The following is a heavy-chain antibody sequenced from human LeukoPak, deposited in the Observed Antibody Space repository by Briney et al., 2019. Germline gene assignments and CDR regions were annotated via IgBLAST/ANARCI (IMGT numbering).Heavy chain of an antibody. Sequence: TGGSLRLSCAASGFTFSSYWMSWVRQAPGKGLEWVANIKQDGSEKYYVDSVKGRSTISRDNAKNSLYLQMNSLRAEDTAVYYCARGTIAAAGYYYFDYWGQGTQVTVSS. CDR3: ARGTIAAAGYYYFDY. CDR2: IKQDGSEK. CDR1: GFTFSSYW. J-gene: IGHJ4*02. V-gene: IGHV3-7*04. D-gene: IGHD6-13*01.